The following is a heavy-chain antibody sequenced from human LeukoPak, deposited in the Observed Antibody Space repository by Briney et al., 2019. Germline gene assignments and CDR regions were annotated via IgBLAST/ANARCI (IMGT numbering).Heavy chain of an antibody. D-gene: IGHD5-18*01. CDR1: GGSISSYY. CDR2: IYYSGST. J-gene: IGHJ4*02. V-gene: IGHV4-59*01. Sequence: PSETLSLTCTVSGGSISSYYWSWIRQPPGKGLEWIGYIYYSGSTNYNPSLKSRVTISVDTSKNQFSLKLSSVTAADTAVYYCARDVATAMLDYWGQGTLVTVPS. CDR3: ARDVATAMLDY.